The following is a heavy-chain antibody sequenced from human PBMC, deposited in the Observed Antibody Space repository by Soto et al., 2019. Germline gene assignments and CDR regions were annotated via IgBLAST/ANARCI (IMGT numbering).Heavy chain of an antibody. V-gene: IGHV4-34*01. J-gene: IGHJ3*02. Sequence: QVQLQQWGAGLLKPSETLSLTCAVYGGSFSGYYWSWIRQPPGKGLEWIGEINHSGSTNYNPSLKSRDTISVDTSKNQFSLKLSSVTAADTAVYYCARRDGKFYAFDIWGQGTMVTVSS. CDR3: ARRDGKFYAFDI. CDR2: INHSGST. CDR1: GGSFSGYY.